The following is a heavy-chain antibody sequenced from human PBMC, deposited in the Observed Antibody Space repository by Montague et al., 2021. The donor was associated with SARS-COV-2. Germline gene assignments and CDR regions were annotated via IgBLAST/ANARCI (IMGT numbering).Heavy chain of an antibody. CDR2: IYYSGST. V-gene: IGHV4-39*01. J-gene: IGHJ3*02. Sequence: SETLSLTCTVSGGSISSRNYYWGWIRQPPGKGLEWIGSIYYSGSTYYNPSLKSRVTISVDTSKNQFSLKLSSVTAADTAVYYCARLRGDYGGTYDTFDIWGQGTMVTVSS. D-gene: IGHD4-23*01. CDR3: ARLRGDYGGTYDTFDI. CDR1: GGSISSRNYY.